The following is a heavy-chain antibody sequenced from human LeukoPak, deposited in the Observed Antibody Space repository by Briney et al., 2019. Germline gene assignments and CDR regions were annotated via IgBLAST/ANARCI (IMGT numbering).Heavy chain of an antibody. J-gene: IGHJ3*02. CDR1: GFTFSSYS. CDR2: ISSSSSYI. V-gene: IGHV3-21*01. CDR3: ARDGTWTYYYDSSGAADAFDI. Sequence: PGGSLRLSYAASGFTFSSYSMNWVRQAPGKGLEWVSSISSSSSYIYYADSVKGRFTISRDNAKNSLYLQMNSLRAEDTAVYYCARDGTWTYYYDSSGAADAFDIWGQGTMVTVSS. D-gene: IGHD3-22*01.